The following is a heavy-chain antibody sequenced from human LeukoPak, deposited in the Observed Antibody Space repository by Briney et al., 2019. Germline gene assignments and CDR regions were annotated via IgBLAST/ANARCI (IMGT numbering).Heavy chain of an antibody. Sequence: PGGSLRLSYAASGFTFSSYSMNVVRHARGKGLELGSSISSSSSYIYYADSVKGRFTISRDNAKNSLYLQMNSLRAEDTAVYYCARDADYYDTRLDYWGQGTLVTVSS. CDR2: ISSSSSYI. V-gene: IGHV3-21*01. J-gene: IGHJ4*02. CDR1: GFTFSSYS. D-gene: IGHD3-22*01. CDR3: ARDADYYDTRLDY.